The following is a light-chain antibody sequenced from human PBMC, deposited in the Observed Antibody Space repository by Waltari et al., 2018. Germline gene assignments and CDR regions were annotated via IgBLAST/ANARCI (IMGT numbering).Light chain of an antibody. CDR2: DVS. CDR3: SSYTSNNAV. J-gene: IGLJ3*02. Sequence: QSALTQPASVSGSPGQSITVSCTGISNDVGIHNFVSWYQHHPGNAPKVVIYDVSYRPSGVSDRFSGSKSGNTASLTISGLQAEDEADYYCSSYTSNNAVFGGGTKLTVL. CDR1: SNDVGIHNF. V-gene: IGLV2-14*03.